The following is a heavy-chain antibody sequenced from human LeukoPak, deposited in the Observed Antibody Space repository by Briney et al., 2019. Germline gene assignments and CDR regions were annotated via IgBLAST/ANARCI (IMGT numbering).Heavy chain of an antibody. V-gene: IGHV1-18*01. D-gene: IGHD1-7*01. CDR1: GYTFTSYG. CDR3: ARDDAGTTGGTKDY. CDR2: ISAYNGNT. J-gene: IGHJ4*02. Sequence: GSVKVSCKASGYTFTSYGISWVRQAPGQGLEWMGWISAYNGNTNYAQKLQGRVTMTTDTSTSTAYMELRSLRSDDTAVYYCARDDAGTTGGTKDYWGQGTLVTVSS.